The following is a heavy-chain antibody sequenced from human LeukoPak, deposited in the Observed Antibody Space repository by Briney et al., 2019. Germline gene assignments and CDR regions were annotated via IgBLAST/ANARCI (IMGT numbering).Heavy chain of an antibody. CDR1: GASFNSDDQY. CDR3: SRGLNSRKLGY. J-gene: IGHJ4*02. D-gene: IGHD2/OR15-2a*01. V-gene: IGHV4-31*03. CDR2: LHPSGML. Sequence: PSQTLSLTCTVSGASFNSDDQYWNWIRPSPGKGLEWIGSLHPSGMLYNNPSLESRVTMSRDTSKKQFSLNLNSVTAADTAVYFCSRGLNSRKLGYWGQGILVTVSS.